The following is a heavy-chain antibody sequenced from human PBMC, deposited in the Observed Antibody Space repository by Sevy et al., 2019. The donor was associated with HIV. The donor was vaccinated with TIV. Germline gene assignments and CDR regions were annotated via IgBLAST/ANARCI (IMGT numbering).Heavy chain of an antibody. CDR3: ARLYSSAPVGYYYYYMDV. CDR1: GGSFSGHY. V-gene: IGHV4-34*01. D-gene: IGHD6-19*01. CDR2: INHSGST. J-gene: IGHJ6*03. Sequence: SETLSLTCAVYGGSFSGHYWSWIRQPPGKGLEWIGQINHSGSTNYNPSLKSRVTISVDTSKNQFSLKLSSVTAADTAVYYCARLYSSAPVGYYYYYMDVWGKGTTVTVSS.